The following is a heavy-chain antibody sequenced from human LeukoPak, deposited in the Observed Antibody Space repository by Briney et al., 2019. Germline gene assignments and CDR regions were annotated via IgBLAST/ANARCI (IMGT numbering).Heavy chain of an antibody. CDR2: INWNGGST. CDR1: GFTFDDYG. D-gene: IGHD7-27*01. V-gene: IGHV3-20*04. CDR3: EGDRGELGERYFDY. Sequence: PAGGSLRLSCAASGFTFDDYGMSWVRQAPGKGLEWVSGINWNGGSTGYADSVKGRFTISRDNAKNSLYLQMNSLRAEDTALYYCEGDRGELGERYFDYWGQGTLVTVSS. J-gene: IGHJ4*02.